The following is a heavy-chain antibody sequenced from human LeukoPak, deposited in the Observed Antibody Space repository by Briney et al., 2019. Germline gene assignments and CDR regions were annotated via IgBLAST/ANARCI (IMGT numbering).Heavy chain of an antibody. CDR1: GVSISSGSNY. D-gene: IGHD3-10*01. V-gene: IGHV4-39*07. CDR3: ARSDGYGLVGI. CDR2: IYSSGST. Sequence: SEALSLTCRVSGVSISSGSNYWGWIRQPPGKTLEWIGSIYSSGSTYYNSSLKSRVIILIDTAKNHFSLNLSSVTAADTAVYYCARSDGYGLVGIWGQGTMVTVSS. J-gene: IGHJ3*02.